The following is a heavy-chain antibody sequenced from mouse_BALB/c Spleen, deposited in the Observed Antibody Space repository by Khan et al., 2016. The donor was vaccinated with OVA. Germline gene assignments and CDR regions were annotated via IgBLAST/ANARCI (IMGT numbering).Heavy chain of an antibody. CDR3: ARTARIKY. V-gene: IGHV3-2*02. CDR2: ISYSGST. D-gene: IGHD1-2*01. CDR1: GYSITSGYG. J-gene: IGHJ2*01. Sequence: VPLQASGPGLVKPSHSLSLTCTVTGYSITSGYGWNWIRQFPGNKLEWMGYISYSGSTNYNPSLKCRIPITLDTSKNQFFLQLNSVSTEDTATYYCARTARIKYWGQGTTLTVS.